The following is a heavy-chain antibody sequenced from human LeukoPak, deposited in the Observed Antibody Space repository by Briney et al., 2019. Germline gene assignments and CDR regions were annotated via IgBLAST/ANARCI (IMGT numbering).Heavy chain of an antibody. CDR2: IYYSGST. D-gene: IGHD2-15*01. V-gene: IGHV4-39*01. J-gene: IGHJ4*02. CDR3: ARRNRSHSSDY. CDR1: GGSISSSSYY. Sequence: PSETLSLTCTVSGGSISSSSYYWGWIRQPPGKGLEWIGSIYYSGSTYYNPSLKSRVTISVDTSKNQFSLKLISVTAADTAVYYCARRNRSHSSDYWGQGTLVTVSS.